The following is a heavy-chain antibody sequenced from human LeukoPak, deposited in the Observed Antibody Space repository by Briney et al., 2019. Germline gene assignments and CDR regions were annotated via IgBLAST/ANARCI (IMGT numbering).Heavy chain of an antibody. CDR1: GGSISSSSYY. D-gene: IGHD5-18*01. J-gene: IGHJ4*02. Sequence: SETLSLTCTVSGGSISSSSYYWGWIRQPPGKGLEWIGSIYYSGSTYYNPSLKSRVTISVDTSKNQFSLKLSSVTAADTAVYYCARVGYSYGYSSFDYWGQGTLVTVSS. CDR2: IYYSGST. CDR3: ARVGYSYGYSSFDY. V-gene: IGHV4-39*07.